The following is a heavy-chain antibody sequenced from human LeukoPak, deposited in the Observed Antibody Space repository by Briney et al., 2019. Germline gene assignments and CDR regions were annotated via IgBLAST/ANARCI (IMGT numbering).Heavy chain of an antibody. D-gene: IGHD3-22*01. CDR3: AKEGYYYDSSGYYPDY. V-gene: IGHV3-30*18. J-gene: IGHJ4*02. CDR1: GFTFSSYG. CDR2: ISYDGSNK. Sequence: PGGSPRLSCAASGFTFSSYGMHWVRQAPGKGLEWVAVISYDGSNKYYADSVKGRFTISRDNSKNTLYLQMNSLRAEDTAVYYCAKEGYYYDSSGYYPDYWGQGTLVTVSS.